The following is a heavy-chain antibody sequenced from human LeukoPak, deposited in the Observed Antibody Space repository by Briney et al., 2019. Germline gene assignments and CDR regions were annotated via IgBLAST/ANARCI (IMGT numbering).Heavy chain of an antibody. CDR1: GDSISSGSFY. D-gene: IGHD6-13*01. Sequence: SETLSLTCTVSGDSISSGSFYWSWIRQAAGKGLEWIGRVSSSGRTTYNPSLKSRLTISITTSKNQFSLKVTSVTAADTAVYYCARAASSSWSYHYMDVWGKGTTVTVSS. CDR2: VSSSGRT. V-gene: IGHV4-61*10. J-gene: IGHJ6*03. CDR3: ARAASSSWSYHYMDV.